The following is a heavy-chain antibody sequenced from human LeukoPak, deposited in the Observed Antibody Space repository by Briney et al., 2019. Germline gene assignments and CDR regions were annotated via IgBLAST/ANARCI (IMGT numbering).Heavy chain of an antibody. Sequence: ETLSLTCAVYGGSFSGYYWSWVRQAPGKGLEWVSAISGSGGSTYYADSVKGRFTISRDNSKNTLYLQMNSLRAEDTAVYYCAKGGVVPAYPTDYWGQGTLVTVSS. V-gene: IGHV3-23*01. CDR3: AKGGVVPAYPTDY. CDR2: ISGSGGST. J-gene: IGHJ4*02. CDR1: GGSFSGYY. D-gene: IGHD2-2*01.